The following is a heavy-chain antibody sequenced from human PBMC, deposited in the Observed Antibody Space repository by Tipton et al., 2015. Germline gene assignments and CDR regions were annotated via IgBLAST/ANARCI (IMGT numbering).Heavy chain of an antibody. D-gene: IGHD2-21*02. CDR2: IWYDGSNK. Sequence: SLRLSCAASGFTFSDYGMHWVRQAPGKGLEWVAVIWYDGSNKNYADSVKGRFTISRDNSKNTLYLQMNSLRAEDTAVYYCARVVVTASYYFDYWGQGTLVTVSS. CDR1: GFTFSDYG. CDR3: ARVVVTASYYFDY. V-gene: IGHV3-33*01. J-gene: IGHJ4*02.